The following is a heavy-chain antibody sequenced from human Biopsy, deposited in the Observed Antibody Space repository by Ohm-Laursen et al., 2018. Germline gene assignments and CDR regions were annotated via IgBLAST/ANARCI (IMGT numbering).Heavy chain of an antibody. J-gene: IGHJ5*01. CDR2: IDVSDYNT. CDR1: GFTFRTYA. CDR3: VKQWGGYNFDS. V-gene: IGHV3-23*01. D-gene: IGHD1-14*01. Sequence: SLRLSCSASGFTFRTYAMNWVRRAPGKGLEWVAHIDVSDYNTYYADSVRGRFTISRDNSKQMVHLEINSLTADDTAVYYCVKQWGGYNFDSWGQGTLVTVSS.